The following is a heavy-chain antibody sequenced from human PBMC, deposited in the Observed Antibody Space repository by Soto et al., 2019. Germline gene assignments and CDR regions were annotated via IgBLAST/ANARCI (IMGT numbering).Heavy chain of an antibody. CDR1: GGSISSSSYY. Sequence: PSETLSLTCTVSGGSISSSSYYWGWIRQPPGKGLEWIGSIYYSGSTYYNPSLKSRVTISVGTSKNQFSLKLSSVTAADTAVYYCARSKYDAFDIWGQGTMVTVSS. CDR2: IYYSGST. CDR3: ARSKYDAFDI. V-gene: IGHV4-39*01. J-gene: IGHJ3*02.